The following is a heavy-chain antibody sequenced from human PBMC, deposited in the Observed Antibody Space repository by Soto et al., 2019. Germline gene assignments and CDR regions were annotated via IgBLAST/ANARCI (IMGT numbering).Heavy chain of an antibody. CDR1: GGSFSGYY. J-gene: IGHJ6*03. CDR2: INHSGST. Sequence: ASETLSLTCAVYGGSFSGYYWSWIRQPPGKGLEWIGEINHSGSTNYNPSLKSRVTISVDTSKNQFSLKLSSVTAADTAVYYCARGLNGPAVRGVIIAYNYYYYMDVWGKGTTVTVSS. D-gene: IGHD3-10*01. CDR3: ARGLNGPAVRGVIIAYNYYYYMDV. V-gene: IGHV4-34*01.